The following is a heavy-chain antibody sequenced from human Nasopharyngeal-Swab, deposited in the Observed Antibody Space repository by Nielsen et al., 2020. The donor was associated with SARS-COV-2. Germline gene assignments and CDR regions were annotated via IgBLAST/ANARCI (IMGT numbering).Heavy chain of an antibody. CDR3: ARDGRIGYGVYLDY. V-gene: IGHV3-23*01. J-gene: IGHJ4*02. CDR2: VSGDVAHTT. Sequence: AGSLRLSCAASGFTFSAHAMIWVRHAAGKGLEWVSAVSGDVAHTTYYAHSVKGRFTISRDNSKNTLYLQMNGLRAEDAAIYYCARDGRIGYGVYLDYWGQGTPVTVSS. D-gene: IGHD5-12*01. CDR1: GFTFSAHA.